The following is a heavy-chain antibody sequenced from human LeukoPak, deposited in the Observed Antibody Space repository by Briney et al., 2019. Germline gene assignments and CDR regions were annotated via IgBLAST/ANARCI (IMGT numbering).Heavy chain of an antibody. V-gene: IGHV3-53*01. CDR1: GFTVSSSS. D-gene: IGHD6-13*01. CDR3: ARDAGYSTSWYDFDN. CDR2: IYSGGST. J-gene: IGHJ4*02. Sequence: GGSLRLSCAVSGFTVSSSSMSWVRQVPGKGLEWISVIYSGGSTYYADSVKGRFTISRDSSKNTLYLQMNSLRAEDTAVYYCARDAGYSTSWYDFDNWGQGTLVTVSS.